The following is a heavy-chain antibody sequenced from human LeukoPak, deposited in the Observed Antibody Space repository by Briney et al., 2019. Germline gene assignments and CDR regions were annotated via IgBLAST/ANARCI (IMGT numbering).Heavy chain of an antibody. J-gene: IGHJ4*02. Sequence: SETLSLTCSVSGGSISSYSWSHYWSWIAQPPGKGLEWIGYISHSGGTNYNPSLKSRVTISVDTSKNQFSLKLNSVTAADTAVYYCASARDFGWEGIWNWGQGTLVTVSS. V-gene: IGHV4-59*08. CDR1: GGSISSYS. CDR3: ASARDFGWEGIWN. D-gene: IGHD6-19*01. CDR2: ISHSGGT.